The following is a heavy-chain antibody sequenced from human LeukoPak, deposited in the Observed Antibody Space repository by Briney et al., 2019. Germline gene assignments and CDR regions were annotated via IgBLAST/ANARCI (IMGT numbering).Heavy chain of an antibody. CDR3: AKDILPQSITPAFDI. CDR2: ISWNSSGI. J-gene: IGHJ3*02. D-gene: IGHD2-15*01. Sequence: PGGSLRLSCVASGFTFHDYAMHWVRLPPGKGLEWVSGISWNSSGIGYADSVKGRFTISRDNAKNSLYLQMNSLRAEDTALYYCAKDILPQSITPAFDIWGQGTMVTVSS. V-gene: IGHV3-9*01. CDR1: GFTFHDYA.